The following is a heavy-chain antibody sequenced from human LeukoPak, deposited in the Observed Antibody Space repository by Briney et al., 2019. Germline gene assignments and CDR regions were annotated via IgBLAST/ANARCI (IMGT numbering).Heavy chain of an antibody. D-gene: IGHD5-12*01. V-gene: IGHV4-61*08. J-gene: IGHJ5*02. Sequence: SETLSLTCAVSGDSISRGGYYWGWIRQHPGKGLGWIGYIYYSGRTNYNPSLKSRVTISVDTSKNQFSLKLSSVTAADTAVYYCARGSGDIVATISPGWFDPWGQGTLVTVSS. CDR2: IYYSGRT. CDR1: GDSISRGGYY. CDR3: ARGSGDIVATISPGWFDP.